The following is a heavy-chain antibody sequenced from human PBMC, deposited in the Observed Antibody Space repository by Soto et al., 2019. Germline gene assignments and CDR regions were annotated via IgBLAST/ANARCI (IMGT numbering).Heavy chain of an antibody. CDR1: GGSISSGGYY. D-gene: IGHD3-16*02. CDR2: IYYSGST. CDR3: ARGGLYDYVWGSYRYNANFDY. V-gene: IGHV4-31*03. J-gene: IGHJ4*02. Sequence: SETLSLTCTVSGGSISSGGYYWSWIRQHPGKGLEWIGYIYYSGSTYYNPSPKSRVTISVDTSKNQFSLKLSSVTAADTAVYYCARGGLYDYVWGSYRYNANFDYWGQGTLVTVSS.